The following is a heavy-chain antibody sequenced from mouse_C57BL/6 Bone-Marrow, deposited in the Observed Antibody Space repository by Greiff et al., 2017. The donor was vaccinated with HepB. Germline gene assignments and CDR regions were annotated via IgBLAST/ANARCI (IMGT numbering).Heavy chain of an antibody. CDR2: IDPSDSYT. V-gene: IGHV1-69*01. CDR1: GYTFTSYW. CDR3: ARSKGYWYFDV. J-gene: IGHJ1*03. Sequence: QVQLKQPGAELVMPGASVKLSCKASGYTFTSYWMHWVKQRPGQGLEWIGEIDPSDSYTNYNQKFKGKSTLTVDKSSSTAYMQLSSLTSEDSAVYHCARSKGYWYFDVWGTGTTVTVSS.